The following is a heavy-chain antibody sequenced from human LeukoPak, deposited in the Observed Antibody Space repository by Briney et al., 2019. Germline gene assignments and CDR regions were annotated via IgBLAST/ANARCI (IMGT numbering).Heavy chain of an antibody. CDR1: GFTFSNYW. Sequence: GGSLRLSCAASGFTFSNYWMSWVRQAPGKGLEWVANIKQDASEKYYVDSVKGRFTIFRDNAKKSLYLQMNSLRAEDTAVYFCARYDYGGNFDYWGQGTLVTVSS. J-gene: IGHJ4*02. CDR3: ARYDYGGNFDY. V-gene: IGHV3-7*05. D-gene: IGHD4-23*01. CDR2: IKQDASEK.